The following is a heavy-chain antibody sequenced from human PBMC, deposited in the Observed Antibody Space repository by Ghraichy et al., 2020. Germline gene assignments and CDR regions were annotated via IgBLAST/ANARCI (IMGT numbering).Heavy chain of an antibody. D-gene: IGHD6-19*01. J-gene: IGHJ3*02. V-gene: IGHV4-59*01. CDR3: ATQWRRGHAFDI. Sequence: SETLSLTCTVYGGSISSYYWSWIRQPPGKGLEWIGEIYYSGSTNYNPSLKSRVTISVETSKNQFSLKLSSVTAADTAVYYCATQWRRGHAFDIWGHGTMVTVSS. CDR1: GGSISSYY. CDR2: IYYSGST.